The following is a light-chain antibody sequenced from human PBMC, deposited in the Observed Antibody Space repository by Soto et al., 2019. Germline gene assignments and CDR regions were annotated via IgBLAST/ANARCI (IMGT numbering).Light chain of an antibody. J-gene: IGKJ1*01. CDR1: QAVPNN. CDR3: QHYNSYSEA. V-gene: IGKV1-9*01. Sequence: DIHLTQSPSFLSASVGDRVTITCRPSQAVPNNMAWYQQKPGKPPKLLIYEESTLHSGVPSRFSGRKSGTEFTLTISSLQSEDFATYYCQHYNSYSEAFGQGTKVDIK. CDR2: EES.